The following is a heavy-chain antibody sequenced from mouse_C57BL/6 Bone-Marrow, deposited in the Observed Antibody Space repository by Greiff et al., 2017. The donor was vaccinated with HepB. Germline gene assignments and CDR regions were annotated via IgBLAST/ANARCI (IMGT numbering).Heavy chain of an antibody. CDR2: IYPGNGDT. Sequence: QVQLQQSGAELVRPGASVKMSCKASGYTFTSYNMHWVKQTPRQGLEWIGAIYPGNGDTSYNQKFKGKSTLTVDKSTSTAYMQLSILTSEASAGYFCPRSYRGDYWGQGTTLTVSS. D-gene: IGHD2-14*01. CDR3: PRSYRGDY. V-gene: IGHV1-12*01. J-gene: IGHJ2*01. CDR1: GYTFTSYN.